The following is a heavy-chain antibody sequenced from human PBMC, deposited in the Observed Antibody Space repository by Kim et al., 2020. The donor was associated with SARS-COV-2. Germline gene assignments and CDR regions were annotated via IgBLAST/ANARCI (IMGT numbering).Heavy chain of an antibody. CDR3: ARAPKIAAAGSLTLRY. J-gene: IGHJ4*02. D-gene: IGHD6-13*01. CDR2: ISYDGSNK. V-gene: IGHV3-33*05. CDR1: GLTFSSYG. Sequence: GGSLRLSCAASGLTFSSYGMHWVRQAPGKGLEWVAVISYDGSNKYYADTVKGRFTISRDNSKNTLYLRMNSLRAEDTAVYYCARAPKIAAAGSLTLRYWGQGTLVTVSS.